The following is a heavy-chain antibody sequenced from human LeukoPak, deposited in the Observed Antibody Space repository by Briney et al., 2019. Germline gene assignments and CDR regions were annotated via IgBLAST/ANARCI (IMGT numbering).Heavy chain of an antibody. V-gene: IGHV4-34*01. CDR2: IYHTGIT. J-gene: IGHJ4*02. CDR1: GGSFSGYY. Sequence: SETLSLTCAVYGGSFSGYYWSWIRQPPGKGLEWIGYIYHTGITHYNPSLKSRLTISMDKSTNKFSLNLTSVSAADTAVYYCVRLHKTRGEATGWYYFDTWGPGTQVTVSS. D-gene: IGHD6-19*01. CDR3: VRLHKTRGEATGWYYFDT.